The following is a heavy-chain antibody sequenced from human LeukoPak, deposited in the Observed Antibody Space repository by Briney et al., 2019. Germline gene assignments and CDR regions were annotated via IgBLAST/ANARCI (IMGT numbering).Heavy chain of an antibody. CDR1: GFTFSAYA. D-gene: IGHD2-21*01. CDR3: ANGFPPYYYYGMDV. Sequence: GGSLRLSCAASGFTFSAYAMHCVRQAPGKGLEWVAVISYDGSNKYYADSVKGRFTISRDNSKNTLYLQMNSLRAVDTAVYYCANGFPPYYYYGMDVWGQGTTVTVSS. CDR2: ISYDGSNK. J-gene: IGHJ6*02. V-gene: IGHV3-30-3*01.